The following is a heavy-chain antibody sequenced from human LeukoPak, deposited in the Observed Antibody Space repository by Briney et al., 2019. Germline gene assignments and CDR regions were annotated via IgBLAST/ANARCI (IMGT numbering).Heavy chain of an antibody. CDR3: THDYGDRGGFDY. CDR2: LKSKTDGGAT. D-gene: IGHD4-17*01. J-gene: IGHJ4*02. Sequence: PGGSLRLSCAASGFTFSNAWMSWVRQAPGEGLEWVGRLKSKTDGGATDYAAPVKGRFTISRDDSKNTLYLQMNSLKTEDTAVYYCTHDYGDRGGFDYWGQGTLVTASS. V-gene: IGHV3-15*01. CDR1: GFTFSNAW.